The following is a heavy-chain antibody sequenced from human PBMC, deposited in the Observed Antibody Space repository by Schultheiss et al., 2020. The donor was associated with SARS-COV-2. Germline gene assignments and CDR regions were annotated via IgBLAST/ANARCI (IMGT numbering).Heavy chain of an antibody. J-gene: IGHJ5*02. CDR1: GGSISSSNW. Sequence: SETLSLTCAVSGGSISSSNWWSWVRQPPGKGLEWIGSIYYSGSTNYNPSLKSRVTMSVVTSKNQFSLKLSSVTAADTAVYYCARFLSRITIFGVVIPGWFDPWGQGTLVTVSS. V-gene: IGHV4-4*02. D-gene: IGHD3-3*01. CDR2: IYYSGST. CDR3: ARFLSRITIFGVVIPGWFDP.